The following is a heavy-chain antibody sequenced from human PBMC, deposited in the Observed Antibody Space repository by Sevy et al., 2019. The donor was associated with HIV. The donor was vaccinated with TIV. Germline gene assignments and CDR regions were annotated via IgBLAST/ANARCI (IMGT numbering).Heavy chain of an antibody. D-gene: IGHD1-7*01. V-gene: IGHV1-8*01. Sequence: ASVKVSCKTSGYTFSSHDINWVRQAPGQGLEWMGWLNPNDGNTGYVQKFQDRVTMTRDSSIATAYMELPGLTSDDTAVYYCARDPSGNYLTPHYRDYYGLDVWAQGTAVTVSS. CDR2: LNPNDGNT. CDR3: ARDPSGNYLTPHYRDYYGLDV. CDR1: GYTFSSHD. J-gene: IGHJ6*02.